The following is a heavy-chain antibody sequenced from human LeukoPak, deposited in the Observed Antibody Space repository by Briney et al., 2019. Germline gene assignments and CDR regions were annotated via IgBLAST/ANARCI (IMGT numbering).Heavy chain of an antibody. CDR2: ISWNSGSI. D-gene: IGHD4/OR15-4a*01. Sequence: GGSLRLSCAASGFTFDDYAMHWVRQAPGKGLEWVSGISWNSGSIGYADSVEGRFTISRDNAHNSLFLQMHSLRADDTAVYYCARASVLGPNTDYWGQGTLVTVSS. J-gene: IGHJ4*02. CDR1: GFTFDDYA. V-gene: IGHV3-9*01. CDR3: ARASVLGPNTDY.